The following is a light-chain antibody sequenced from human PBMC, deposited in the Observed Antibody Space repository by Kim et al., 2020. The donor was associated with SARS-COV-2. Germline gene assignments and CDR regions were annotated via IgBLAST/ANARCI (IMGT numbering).Light chain of an antibody. Sequence: GQNVTISFSGTTSNIGNDYVSWYQQVPGTAPKLLIYANNKRPSGIPDRFSGSKSGTSATLGITGLQIGDEADYYCGTWDTSLRVGVFGGGTQLTVL. CDR3: GTWDTSLRVGV. V-gene: IGLV1-51*01. J-gene: IGLJ2*01. CDR1: TSNIGNDY. CDR2: ANN.